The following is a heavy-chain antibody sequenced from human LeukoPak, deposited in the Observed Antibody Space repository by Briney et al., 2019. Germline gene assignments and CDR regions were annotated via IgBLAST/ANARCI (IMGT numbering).Heavy chain of an antibody. J-gene: IGHJ4*02. Sequence: SETPSLTCNVSGGSISTYYSSCSRDPPGEGLECSGYISDGGVTSYNPSLKGRVTISVDSPKNRFSLRLTSLTAVDTALYYCARQGGTLDYFDYWGQGSLVTVSS. CDR2: ISDGGVT. CDR3: ARQGGTLDYFDY. CDR1: GGSISTYY. V-gene: IGHV4-59*08. D-gene: IGHD1-26*01.